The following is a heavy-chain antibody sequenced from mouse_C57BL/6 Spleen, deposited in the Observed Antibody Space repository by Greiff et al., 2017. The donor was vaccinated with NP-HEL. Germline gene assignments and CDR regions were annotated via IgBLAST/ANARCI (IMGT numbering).Heavy chain of an antibody. J-gene: IGHJ4*01. CDR2: INYDGSST. CDR3: ARGGLLAAMDY. V-gene: IGHV5-16*01. D-gene: IGHD1-1*02. Sequence: EVKLMESEGGLVQPGSSMKLSCTASGFTFSDYYMAWVRQVPEKGLEWVANINYDGSSTYYLDSLKSRFIISRDNAKNILYLQMSSLKSEDTATYYCARGGLLAAMDYWGQGTSVTVSS. CDR1: GFTFSDYY.